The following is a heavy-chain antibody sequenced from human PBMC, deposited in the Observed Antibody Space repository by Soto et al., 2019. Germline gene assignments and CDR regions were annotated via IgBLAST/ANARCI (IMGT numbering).Heavy chain of an antibody. CDR1: GFTFSNAW. J-gene: IGHJ4*02. CDR3: TTGGIAAAGPFDY. Sequence: GGSLRLSCAASGFTFSNAWMSWVRQAPGKGLEWVGRIKSKTDGGTTDYAAPVKGRFTISRDESKNTLYLQMNSLKTEATAVYYCTTGGIAAAGPFDYWGQGTLVTVSS. D-gene: IGHD6-13*01. V-gene: IGHV3-15*01. CDR2: IKSKTDGGTT.